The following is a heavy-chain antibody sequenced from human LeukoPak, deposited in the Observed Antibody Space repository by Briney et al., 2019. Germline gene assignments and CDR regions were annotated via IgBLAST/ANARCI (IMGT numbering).Heavy chain of an antibody. J-gene: IGHJ4*02. CDR1: GGSISSSNW. D-gene: IGHD6-13*01. CDR2: IYHSGST. Sequence: SETLSLTCAVSGGSISSSNWWSWVRQPPGKGLEWIGEIYHSGSTNYNPSLKSRVTISVDKSKNQFSLKLSSVTAADTAVYYCARVLYRRSSWYFGLDYWGQGTLVTVSS. V-gene: IGHV4-4*02. CDR3: ARVLYRRSSWYFGLDY.